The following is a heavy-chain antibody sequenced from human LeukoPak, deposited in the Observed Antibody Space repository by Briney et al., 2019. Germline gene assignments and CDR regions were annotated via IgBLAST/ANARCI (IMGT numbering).Heavy chain of an antibody. V-gene: IGHV3-48*03. CDR3: AREWLCLHPFDY. Sequence: GGSLRLSCAASGFTFSAYEMNWVRQAPGKGLEWVSYISNSGGTIYYADSVKGRFPISRDNAKNSLYLQMDSLRAEDTAVYYCAREWLCLHPFDYWGQGTLVTVSS. D-gene: IGHD3-22*01. CDR2: ISNSGGTI. CDR1: GFTFSAYE. J-gene: IGHJ4*02.